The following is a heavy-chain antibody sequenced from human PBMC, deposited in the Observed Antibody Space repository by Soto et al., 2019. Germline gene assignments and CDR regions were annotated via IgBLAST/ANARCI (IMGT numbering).Heavy chain of an antibody. J-gene: IGHJ6*02. Sequence: SETLSLTCTVSGGSISSGGYYWSWIRQHPGKGLEWIGYIYYSGSTYYNPSLKSRVTTSVDTSKNQFSLKLSSVTAADTAVYYCARDRGSWGDYYYGMDVWGQGTTVTVSS. CDR3: ARDRGSWGDYYYGMDV. CDR1: GGSISSGGYY. V-gene: IGHV4-31*03. CDR2: IYYSGST. D-gene: IGHD6-13*01.